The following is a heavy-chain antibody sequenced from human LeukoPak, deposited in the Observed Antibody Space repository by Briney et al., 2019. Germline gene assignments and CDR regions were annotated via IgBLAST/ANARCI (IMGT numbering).Heavy chain of an antibody. V-gene: IGHV3-74*01. CDR2: ITGDGSST. Sequence: GGSLRLSCAASGFTFSTYWMHWVRQAPGKGLEWVSRITGDGSSTSYAGSVKGRFTISRDNAKNTLYLQMNSLRAEDTAVYYCARGLVPADYYFDSWGQGTLVTVSS. D-gene: IGHD2-2*01. CDR3: ARGLVPADYYFDS. J-gene: IGHJ4*02. CDR1: GFTFSTYW.